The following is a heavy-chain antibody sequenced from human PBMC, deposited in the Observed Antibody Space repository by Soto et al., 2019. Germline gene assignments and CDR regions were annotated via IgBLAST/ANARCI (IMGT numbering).Heavy chain of an antibody. Sequence: GESLKISCRGAGYTFNNYWIGWSRQKPGKGREWLGVSYPDYSSTTYGTPFQGQITLSVDKSISTPYLQRSSLKASDTAIYYCARRRYCKSISCLTRNWLDAWGQGSL. CDR2: SYPDYSST. CDR3: ARRRYCKSISCLTRNWLDA. CDR1: GYTFNNYW. V-gene: IGHV5-51*01. D-gene: IGHD2-2*01. J-gene: IGHJ5*02.